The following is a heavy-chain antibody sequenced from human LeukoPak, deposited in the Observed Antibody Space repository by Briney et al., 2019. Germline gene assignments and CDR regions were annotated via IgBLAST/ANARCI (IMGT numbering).Heavy chain of an antibody. Sequence: PGGSLRLSCAASGFTFSGSAMHWVRQASGKGLEWVGRIRSKANSYATAYAASVKGRFTISRDDSENTAYLQMNSLKTEDTAVYYCTVPTVTTYYYYYMDVWGKGTTVTVSS. CDR3: TVPTVTTYYYYYMDV. D-gene: IGHD4-11*01. CDR1: GFTFSGSA. CDR2: IRSKANSYAT. J-gene: IGHJ6*03. V-gene: IGHV3-73*01.